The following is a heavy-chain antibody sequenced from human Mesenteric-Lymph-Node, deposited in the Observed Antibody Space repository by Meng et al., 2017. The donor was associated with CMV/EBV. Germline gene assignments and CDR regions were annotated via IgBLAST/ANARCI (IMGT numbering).Heavy chain of an antibody. Sequence: ASVKVSCKASGYTFTSYYMHWVRQAPGQGLEWMGWINPNSGGTNYAQKFQGRVTMTRDTSISTAYMELSRLRSDDTAVYYCASGDNYCSSTSCLSFDYWGQGTLVTVSS. CDR3: ASGDNYCSSTSCLSFDY. CDR1: GYTFTSYY. V-gene: IGHV1-2*02. CDR2: INPNSGGT. J-gene: IGHJ4*02. D-gene: IGHD2-2*01.